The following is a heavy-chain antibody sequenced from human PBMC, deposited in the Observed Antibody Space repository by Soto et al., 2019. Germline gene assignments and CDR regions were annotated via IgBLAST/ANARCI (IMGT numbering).Heavy chain of an antibody. CDR3: AKGDRNMITFGGVIVDY. CDR2: ISGSGGST. J-gene: IGHJ4*02. CDR1: GFTFSSYA. V-gene: IGHV3-23*01. D-gene: IGHD3-16*02. Sequence: PGGSLRLSCAASGFTFSSYAMSWVRQAPGKGLEWVSAISGSGGSTYYADSVKGRFTISRDNSKNTLYLQMNSLRAEDTAVYYCAKGDRNMITFGGVIVDYWGQGTLVTRLL.